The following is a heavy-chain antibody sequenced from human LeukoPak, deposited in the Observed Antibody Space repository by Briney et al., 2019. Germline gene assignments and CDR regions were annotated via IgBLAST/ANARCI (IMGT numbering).Heavy chain of an antibody. V-gene: IGHV4-59*01. D-gene: IGHD3-9*01. CDR2: IYYSGST. Sequence: SETLSLTCTVSGGSISSYYWSWIRQPPGKELEWIGYIYYSGSTNYNPSLKSRVTISVDTSKNQFSLKLSSVTAADTAVYYCARVSGDILTGYGIDYWGQGTLVTVSS. J-gene: IGHJ4*02. CDR1: GGSISSYY. CDR3: ARVSGDILTGYGIDY.